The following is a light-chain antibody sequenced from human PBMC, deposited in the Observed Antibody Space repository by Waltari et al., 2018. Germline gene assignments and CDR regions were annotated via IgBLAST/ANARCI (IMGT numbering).Light chain of an antibody. CDR3: QLFGSSPLYS. V-gene: IGKV3-20*01. CDR2: GTS. J-gene: IGKJ2*01. CDR1: QSVNSRY. Sequence: ETVLTQSPDTLSLYPGERASLSCRASQSVNSRYLAWYQQNPGQAPRLLIYGTSTRATGIPDRFSASGSGTDFTLTISRLEPEDFAVYYCQLFGSSPLYSFGQGTKLEI.